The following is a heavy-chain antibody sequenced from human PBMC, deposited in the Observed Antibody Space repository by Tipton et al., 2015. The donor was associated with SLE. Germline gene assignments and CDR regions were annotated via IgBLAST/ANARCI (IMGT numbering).Heavy chain of an antibody. J-gene: IGHJ4*02. D-gene: IGHD5-24*01. CDR1: GYTFTGYY. Sequence: QVQLVQSGAEVKKPGASVKVSCKASGYTFTGYYIHWVRQAPGHGLEWMGWINPNTGGTKYSQKFQGRVTMTRDTSISTVYMEVSSLRSDDTAVYYCARGRWADFDYWGQGTLVTVSS. CDR2: INPNTGGT. CDR3: ARGRWADFDY. V-gene: IGHV1-2*02.